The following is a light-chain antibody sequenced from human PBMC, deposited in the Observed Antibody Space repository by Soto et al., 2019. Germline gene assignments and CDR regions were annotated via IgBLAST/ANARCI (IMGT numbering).Light chain of an antibody. CDR1: SSDIGGYNF. V-gene: IGLV2-8*01. Sequence: QSALTQPPSASGSPGQSVAISCTGTSSDIGGYNFVSWYQQHPGKAPKLMIYDVTKRPSGVPDRFSGSKSGNTATLIVSGLQAEYEADYYCSSHGGSNNPYVFGPGTKLTVL. J-gene: IGLJ1*01. CDR2: DVT. CDR3: SSHGGSNNPYV.